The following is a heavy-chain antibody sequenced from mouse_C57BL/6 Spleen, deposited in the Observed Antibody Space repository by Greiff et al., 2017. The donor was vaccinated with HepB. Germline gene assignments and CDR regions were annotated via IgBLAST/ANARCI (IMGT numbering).Heavy chain of an antibody. Sequence: QVQLQQPGAELVMPGASVKLSCKASGYTFTSYWMHWVKQRPGQGLEWIGEIDPSDSYTNYNQKFKGKSTLTVDKSSSTAYMQLSSLTSEDSAVYYCARMGDSSGAFDYWGQGTTLTVSS. CDR2: IDPSDSYT. CDR1: GYTFTSYW. V-gene: IGHV1-69*01. J-gene: IGHJ2*01. CDR3: ARMGDSSGAFDY. D-gene: IGHD3-2*02.